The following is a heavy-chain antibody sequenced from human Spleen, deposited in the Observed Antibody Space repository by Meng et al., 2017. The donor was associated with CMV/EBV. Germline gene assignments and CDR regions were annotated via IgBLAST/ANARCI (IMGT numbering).Heavy chain of an antibody. V-gene: IGHV3-23*01. CDR3: TTDKDIVVVPAAIGGYYHYYGMDV. Sequence: GGSLRLSCAASGFPFSNYAMSWVRQAPGKGLEWVSAISDSATNTYYADSVKGRFTISRDNSKNTLYLQMNSLKTEDTAVYYCTTDKDIVVVPAAIGGYYHYYGMDVWGQGTTVTVSS. CDR1: GFPFSNYA. J-gene: IGHJ6*02. CDR2: ISDSATNT. D-gene: IGHD2-2*02.